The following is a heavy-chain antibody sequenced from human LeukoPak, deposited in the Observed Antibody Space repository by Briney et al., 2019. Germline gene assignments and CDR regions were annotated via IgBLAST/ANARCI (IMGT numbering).Heavy chain of an antibody. CDR2: MNPNSGNT. J-gene: IGHJ6*04. V-gene: IGHV1-8*01. D-gene: IGHD2-2*01. Sequence: ASVKVSCKASGYTFTSYDINWVRQATGPRLEWMGWMNPNSGNTGYAQKFQGRVTMTRNTSISTAYMELSSLRSEDTAVYYCARGVEVVPAAPPLDVWGKGTTVTISS. CDR1: GYTFTSYD. CDR3: ARGVEVVPAAPPLDV.